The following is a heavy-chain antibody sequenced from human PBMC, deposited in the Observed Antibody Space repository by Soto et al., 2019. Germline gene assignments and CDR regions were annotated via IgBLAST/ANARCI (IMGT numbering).Heavy chain of an antibody. Sequence: SETLSLTCAVYGGSFSGYYWSWIRQPPGKGLEWIGEINHSGSTDYNPSLKSRVTISVDTSKNQFSLKLSSVTAADTAVYYCARDVGFGEWSDYMDVWGKGTTVTVSS. V-gene: IGHV4-34*01. CDR1: GGSFSGYY. D-gene: IGHD3-10*01. CDR2: INHSGST. CDR3: ARDVGFGEWSDYMDV. J-gene: IGHJ6*03.